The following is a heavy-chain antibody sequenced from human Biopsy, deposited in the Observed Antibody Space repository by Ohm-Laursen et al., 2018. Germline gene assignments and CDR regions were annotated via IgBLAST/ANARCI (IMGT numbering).Heavy chain of an antibody. D-gene: IGHD3-10*01. CDR1: GGPFSGYI. CDR2: IDHTGGT. J-gene: IGHJ4*02. V-gene: IGHV4-34*01. CDR3: ARSVDITVARGYYFDF. Sequence: SGTLSLTCAVYGGPFSGYIWTWIRQAPGKGLERIGEIDHTGGTNYNPSLKSRVNISQDRSKNQFSLRLDSVTAADTAVYYCARSVDITVARGYYFDFWGQGTLVTVSS.